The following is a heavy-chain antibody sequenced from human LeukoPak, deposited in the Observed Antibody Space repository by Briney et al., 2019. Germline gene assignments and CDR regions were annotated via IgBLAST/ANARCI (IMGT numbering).Heavy chain of an antibody. Sequence: GGSLRLSCAASRFTLNNYAMSWVRQAPGKRLEWVSSISGSGGGTFYANSVRGRFTISRDNSKNTLFLQMNGLRADDTAVYYCAKWDDYFCYMDIWGQGTTVTVSS. CDR2: ISGSGGGT. D-gene: IGHD1-26*01. J-gene: IGHJ6*03. V-gene: IGHV3-23*01. CDR3: AKWDDYFCYMDI. CDR1: RFTLNNYA.